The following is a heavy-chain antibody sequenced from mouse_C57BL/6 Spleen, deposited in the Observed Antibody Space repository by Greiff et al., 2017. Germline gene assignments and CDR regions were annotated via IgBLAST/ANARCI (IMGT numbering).Heavy chain of an antibody. D-gene: IGHD4-1*01. Sequence: VQLQQPGAELVKPGASVKLSCKASGYTFTSYWMHWVKQRPGQGLEWIGMIHPNSGSTNYNEKFKSKATLTVDKSSSTAYMQRSSLTSEDSAVYYCAKLGRGPWFAYWGQGTLVTVSA. V-gene: IGHV1-64*01. CDR3: AKLGRGPWFAY. J-gene: IGHJ3*01. CDR1: GYTFTSYW. CDR2: IHPNSGST.